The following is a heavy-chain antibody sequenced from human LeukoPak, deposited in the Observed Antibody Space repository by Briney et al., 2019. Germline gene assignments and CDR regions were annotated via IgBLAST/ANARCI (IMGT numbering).Heavy chain of an antibody. D-gene: IGHD2-2*01. Sequence: GGSLRLSCAASGFTFRSYAMSWVRQAPGKGLEWVSAISGSGGSTYYADSVKGRFTISRDNSKTTLYLQVNSLRAEDTAVYYCAKVSCSSSSCPIDYWGQGTLVTVSS. J-gene: IGHJ4*02. CDR1: GFTFRSYA. CDR3: AKVSCSSSSCPIDY. V-gene: IGHV3-23*01. CDR2: ISGSGGST.